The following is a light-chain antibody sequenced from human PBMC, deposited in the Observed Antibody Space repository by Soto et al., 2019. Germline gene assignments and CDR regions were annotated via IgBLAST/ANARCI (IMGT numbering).Light chain of an antibody. CDR2: GAS. CDR1: QSVSNN. V-gene: IGKV3-15*01. Sequence: EIVMTQSPATLSVSPGERATLSCRASQSVSNNLAWYQQKPGQTPRLLIYGASTRAAGIPVRFSGSGSGTEFTLTISSLQSEDFAVYYCQQYNNWPPVTFGQGTKLEIK. J-gene: IGKJ2*01. CDR3: QQYNNWPPVT.